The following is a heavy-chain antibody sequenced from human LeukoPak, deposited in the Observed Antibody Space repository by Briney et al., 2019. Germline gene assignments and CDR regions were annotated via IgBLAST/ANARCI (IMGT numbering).Heavy chain of an antibody. CDR1: GFTFSEHY. V-gene: IGHV3-72*01. Sequence: GGSLRLSCAASGFTFSEHYMDSVRQAPGKGLEWVGRIRNKANSYTTEYAASVKGRFTISRDDSKNSLYLQMNSLKCEDTAVYYCARACHSGSYYLGYFDYWGQGTLVTVSS. D-gene: IGHD1-26*01. J-gene: IGHJ4*02. CDR2: IRNKANSYTT. CDR3: ARACHSGSYYLGYFDY.